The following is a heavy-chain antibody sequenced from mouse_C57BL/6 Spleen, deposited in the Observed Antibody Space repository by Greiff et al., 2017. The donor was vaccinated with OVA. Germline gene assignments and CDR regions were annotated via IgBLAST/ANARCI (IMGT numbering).Heavy chain of an antibody. V-gene: IGHV2-6*01. CDR1: GFSLTSYG. Sequence: VKLMESGPGLVAPSQSLSITCTVSGFSLTSYGVDWVRQSPGTGLEWLGVIWGVGSTNYNSALKSRLSISKDNSKSQVFLKMNSLQTDDTAMYYCASGRDGFAYWGQGTLVTVSA. D-gene: IGHD3-1*01. CDR2: IWGVGST. CDR3: ASGRDGFAY. J-gene: IGHJ3*01.